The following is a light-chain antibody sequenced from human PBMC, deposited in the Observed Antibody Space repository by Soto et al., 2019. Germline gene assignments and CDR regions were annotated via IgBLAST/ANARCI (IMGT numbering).Light chain of an antibody. CDR3: LLVYSGPLV. V-gene: IGLV7-46*01. CDR2: DTS. J-gene: IGLJ2*01. Sequence: QAVVTQESSLTVSPGGTVTLTCGSSTGAVTSGHYPYWFQQKPGQAPRALIYDTSNKHSWTPARFSGSLLGGKAALTLSGAQPEDEDDYYCLLVYSGPLVFGGGTKVTVL. CDR1: TGAVTSGHY.